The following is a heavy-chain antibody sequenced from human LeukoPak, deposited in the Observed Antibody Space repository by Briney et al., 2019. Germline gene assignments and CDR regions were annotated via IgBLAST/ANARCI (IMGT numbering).Heavy chain of an antibody. CDR1: GGSISSYY. J-gene: IGHJ3*02. CDR2: IYTSGST. Sequence: SETLSLTCTVSGGSISSYYWSWIRQPAGKGLEWIGRIYTSGSTNYNPSLKSRVTMSVDTSRNQFSLKLSSVTAADTAVYYCARDRSITIFGVVIIIAFDIWGQGTMVTVSS. D-gene: IGHD3-3*01. CDR3: ARDRSITIFGVVIIIAFDI. V-gene: IGHV4-4*07.